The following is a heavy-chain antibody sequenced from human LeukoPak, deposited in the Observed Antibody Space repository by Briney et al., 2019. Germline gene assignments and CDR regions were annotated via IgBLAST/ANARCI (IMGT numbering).Heavy chain of an antibody. J-gene: IGHJ4*02. CDR3: ARGVGYYGSSFSPYYFDY. V-gene: IGHV3-48*02. CDR2: TSSSTSTM. D-gene: IGHD3-10*01. CDR1: GFTFSSYS. Sequence: GGSLRLSCAASGFTFSSYSMNWVRQAPGEGLEWVSYTSSSTSTMDYADSVKGRFTISRDNAKNSLYLQLNSLRDEDTAVYYCARGVGYYGSSFSPYYFDYWGQGTLVTVSS.